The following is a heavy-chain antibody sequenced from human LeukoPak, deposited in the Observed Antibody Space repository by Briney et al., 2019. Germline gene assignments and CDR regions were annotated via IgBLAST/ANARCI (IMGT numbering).Heavy chain of an antibody. D-gene: IGHD4-17*01. J-gene: IGHJ4*02. CDR3: VRDKFGTLIYGSSCFDS. CDR2: INSDGSSA. CDR1: GFTFSSHW. V-gene: IGHV3-74*01. Sequence: GGSLRLSCAASGFTFSSHWMHWVRQAPGKGLVWVSRINSDGSSAIYADSVKGRFTFSKDNAKNTLYLQMNSLRAEDTAVYYCVRDKFGTLIYGSSCFDSWGQGTLVTVSS.